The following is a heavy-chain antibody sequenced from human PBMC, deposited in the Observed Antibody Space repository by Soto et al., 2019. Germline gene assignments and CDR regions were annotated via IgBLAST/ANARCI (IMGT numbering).Heavy chain of an antibody. D-gene: IGHD5-18*01. CDR2: IYYSGST. CDR1: GDSISNNNFY. J-gene: IGHJ4*02. CDR3: ARARGYSYGAFDY. Sequence: SETLSLTCTVSGDSISNNNFYWGWIRQPPGKGLEWIGSIYYSGSTYYNPSLKSRVTISVDTSNNQLSLKLSSVTAADTAVYYCARARGYSYGAFDYWGQGTLVTVSS. V-gene: IGHV4-39*02.